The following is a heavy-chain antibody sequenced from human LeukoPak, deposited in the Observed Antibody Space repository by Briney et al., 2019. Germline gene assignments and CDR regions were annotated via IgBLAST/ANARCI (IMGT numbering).Heavy chain of an antibody. Sequence: SETLSLTCTVSGGSISSYYWSWLRQPPGKGLEWIGSIYYSGNTYYNPSLKSRVTISLDTSKNQFSLKLSSVTAADTAVYYCARHDGDYGTNWFDPWGQGTLVTVSS. CDR1: GGSISSYY. V-gene: IGHV4-39*01. CDR2: IYYSGNT. CDR3: ARHDGDYGTNWFDP. D-gene: IGHD4-17*01. J-gene: IGHJ5*02.